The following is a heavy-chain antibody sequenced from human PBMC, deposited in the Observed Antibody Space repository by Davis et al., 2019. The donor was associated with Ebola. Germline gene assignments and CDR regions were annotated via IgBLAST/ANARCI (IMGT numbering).Heavy chain of an antibody. CDR2: IYYTGST. CDR1: GGSISSYY. CDR3: ARGAVAGTWYFDL. Sequence: PSETLSLTCTVSGGSISSYYWSWIRQPPGKGLEWIGYIYYTGSTNYNPSLKSRVTISVDTSKNQFSLKLSSVTAADTAVYYCARGAVAGTWYFDLWGRGTLVTVSS. V-gene: IGHV4-59*01. J-gene: IGHJ2*01. D-gene: IGHD6-19*01.